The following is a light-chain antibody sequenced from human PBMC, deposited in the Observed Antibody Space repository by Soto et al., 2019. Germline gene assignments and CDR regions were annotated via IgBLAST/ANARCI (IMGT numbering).Light chain of an antibody. V-gene: IGKV1-33*01. CDR1: QDIGNY. Sequence: DIQMTQSPSSLSASVRDRVTITCQASQDIGNYLNWYQQKPGKAPKLLIYETPNMEIGVPSRFSGSGSGTDFSFSISSLQPEDIATYYCQQHHSLPLTFGPGTKVDIK. CDR2: ETP. J-gene: IGKJ3*01. CDR3: QQHHSLPLT.